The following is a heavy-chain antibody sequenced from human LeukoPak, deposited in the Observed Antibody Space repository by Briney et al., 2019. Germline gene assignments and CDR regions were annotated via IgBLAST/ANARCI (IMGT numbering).Heavy chain of an antibody. CDR3: ARGPKRSNYKKDNWFDP. CDR1: GGSTTSYY. D-gene: IGHD1-1*01. J-gene: IGHJ5*02. CDR2: IYYSVST. Sequence: SETLSLTCTVSGGSTTSYYWSWIRPPPGAGLGWVGYIYYSVSTNYNTSLKSRVTISVDTSKNQFSLKLTSVTAADTAVYYCARGPKRSNYKKDNWFDPWGQGTLVTVSS. V-gene: IGHV4-59*01.